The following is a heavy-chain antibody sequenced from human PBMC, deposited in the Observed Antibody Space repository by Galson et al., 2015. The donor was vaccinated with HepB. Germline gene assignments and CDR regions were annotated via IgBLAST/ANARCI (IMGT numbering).Heavy chain of an antibody. J-gene: IGHJ5*02. CDR3: AKVSGITGTNWFDP. V-gene: IGHV3-30*18. D-gene: IGHD1-7*01. CDR1: GFTFSSYG. CDR2: ISYDGSNK. Sequence: SLRLSCAASGFTFSSYGMHWVRQAPGKGLEWVAVISYDGSNKYYADSVKGRFTISRDNSKNTLYLQMNSLRAEDTAVYYCAKVSGITGTNWFDPWGQGTLVTVSS.